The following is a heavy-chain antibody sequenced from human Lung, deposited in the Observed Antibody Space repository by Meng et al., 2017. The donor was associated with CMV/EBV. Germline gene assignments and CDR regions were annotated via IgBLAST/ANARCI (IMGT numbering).Heavy chain of an antibody. D-gene: IGHD3-10*01. CDR2: IYPGDSDT. V-gene: IGHV5-51*01. J-gene: IGHJ4*02. Sequence: XVSCKGSGYSFSSYWIGWVRQMPGKGLEWMGIIYPGDSDTTYSSSFQGQVTISADKSISTAYLQWSSLKASDTAMYYCARTMGPAPFDYWGQGTLVTVSS. CDR1: GYSFSSYW. CDR3: ARTMGPAPFDY.